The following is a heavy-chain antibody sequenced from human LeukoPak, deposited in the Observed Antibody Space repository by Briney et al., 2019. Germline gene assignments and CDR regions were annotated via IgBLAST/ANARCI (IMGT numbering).Heavy chain of an antibody. CDR3: ASTTVTTRGAFDI. V-gene: IGHV3-48*01. D-gene: IGHD4-17*01. CDR1: GFTFSSYS. J-gene: IGHJ3*02. CDR2: ISSSSSTI. Sequence: PGGSLRLSCAASGFTFSSYSMNWVRQAPGKGLEWVSYISSSSSTIYYADSVKGRFTISRDNAKNSLYLQMNSLRAEDTAVYYCASTTVTTRGAFDIWGQGTMVTVSS.